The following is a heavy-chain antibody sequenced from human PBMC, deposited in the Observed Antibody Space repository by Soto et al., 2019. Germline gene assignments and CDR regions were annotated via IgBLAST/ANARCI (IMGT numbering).Heavy chain of an antibody. D-gene: IGHD2-15*01. CDR1: GFIFSEST. V-gene: IGHV3-64D*06. Sequence: GESLKISCSASGFIFSESTIYWVRQVPGKGLEAISAVSTSGRSTYYADSVKDRFTISRDNSKNTLFLQMGSLRPEDTAIYYCVKQAHGLDGVAFDYWGQGTQVTVSS. CDR2: VSTSGRST. J-gene: IGHJ4*02. CDR3: VKQAHGLDGVAFDY.